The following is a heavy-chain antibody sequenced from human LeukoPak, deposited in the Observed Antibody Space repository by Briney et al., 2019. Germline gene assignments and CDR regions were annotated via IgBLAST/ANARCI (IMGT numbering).Heavy chain of an antibody. CDR3: ARDENSNRYYYYGMDV. Sequence: GGSLRLSCAASGCTFSSYSVNWVRQAPGKGLEWVSSISSSSSYIYYADSVKGRFTISRDNAKNSLYLQMNSLRAEDTAVYYCARDENSNRYYYYGMDVWGQGTTVTVSS. V-gene: IGHV3-21*01. CDR2: ISSSSSYI. CDR1: GCTFSSYS. J-gene: IGHJ6*02. D-gene: IGHD4-11*01.